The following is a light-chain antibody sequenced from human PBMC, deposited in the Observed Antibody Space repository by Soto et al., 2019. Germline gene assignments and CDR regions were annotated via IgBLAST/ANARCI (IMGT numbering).Light chain of an antibody. CDR1: SSDVGGYSY. CDR2: DVS. Sequence: QSVRTQPASVSGSPGQSITISCTGTSSDVGGYSYVSWYQQHPGKAPKFMIYDVSNRPSGVSNRSSGSKSGNTASLTISGLQAEDEADYYCSSYTTSNARQLVFGTGTKV. CDR3: SSYTTSNARQLV. V-gene: IGLV2-14*01. J-gene: IGLJ1*01.